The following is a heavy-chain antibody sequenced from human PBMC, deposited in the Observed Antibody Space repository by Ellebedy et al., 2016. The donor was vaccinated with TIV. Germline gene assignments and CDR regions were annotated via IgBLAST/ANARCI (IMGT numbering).Heavy chain of an antibody. CDR3: AKPYYYDSNTDY. V-gene: IGHV3-7*01. CDR2: IKQDGSER. CDR1: GFTFSNYW. J-gene: IGHJ4*02. Sequence: GGSLRLSCAASGFTFSNYWMSWVRQAPGKGLEWVANIKQDGSERYYVDSVKGRFTISRDNAKNTLYLQMNSLRAEDTAVYYCAKPYYYDSNTDYWGQGTLVTVSS. D-gene: IGHD3-22*01.